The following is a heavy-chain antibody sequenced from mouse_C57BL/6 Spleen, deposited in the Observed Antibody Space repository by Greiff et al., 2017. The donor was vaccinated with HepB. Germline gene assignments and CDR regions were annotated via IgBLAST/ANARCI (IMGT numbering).Heavy chain of an antibody. CDR1: GYSITSGYY. Sequence: EVKLQESGPGLVKPSQSLSLTCSVTGYSITSGYYWNWIRQFPGNKLEWMGYISYDGSNNYNPSLKNRISITRDTSKNQFFLKLNSVTTEDTATYYCAKAYYSGMDYWGQGTSVTVSS. J-gene: IGHJ4*01. CDR2: ISYDGSN. CDR3: AKAYYSGMDY. D-gene: IGHD2-12*01. V-gene: IGHV3-6*01.